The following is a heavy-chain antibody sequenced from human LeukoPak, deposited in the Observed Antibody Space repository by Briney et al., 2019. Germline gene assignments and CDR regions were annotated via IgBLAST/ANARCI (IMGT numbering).Heavy chain of an antibody. J-gene: IGHJ4*02. CDR1: GGTFSSYA. V-gene: IGHV1-69*13. CDR3: ARIHTYYYDSSGYSL. CDR2: IIPIFGTA. D-gene: IGHD3-22*01. Sequence: ASVKVSCKASGGTFSSYAISWVRQAPGQGLEWMGGIIPIFGTANHAQKFQGRVTITADESTSTAYMELSSLRSEDTAVYYCARIHTYYYDSSGYSLWGQGTLVTVSS.